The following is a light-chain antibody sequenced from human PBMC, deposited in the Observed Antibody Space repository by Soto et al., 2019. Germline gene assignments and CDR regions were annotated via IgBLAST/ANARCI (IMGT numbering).Light chain of an antibody. CDR3: SSYTSSNTLVL. J-gene: IGLJ2*01. V-gene: IGLV2-14*01. CDR2: EVT. Sequence: QSALAQPASVSGSPGQSITIPFSGTSSDLGGFDFVSWYQQHPGKAPKLIIYEVTNRPSGVSDRFSGSKSGNTASLTISGLQAEDEADYHCSSYTSSNTLVLFGGGTKLTVL. CDR1: SSDLGGFDF.